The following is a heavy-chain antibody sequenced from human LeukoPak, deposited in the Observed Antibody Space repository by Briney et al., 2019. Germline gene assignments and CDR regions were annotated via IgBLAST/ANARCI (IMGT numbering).Heavy chain of an antibody. D-gene: IGHD3-9*01. Sequence: PGGSLRLSCAASGFTFSSYAMSWVRQAPGKGLEWVSAIGTAGDTYYPGSVKGRFTISRENAKNSLYLQMNSLRAGDTAVYYCARAVPYYDILTGYYKYYFDYWGQGTLVTVSS. V-gene: IGHV3-13*01. CDR1: GFTFSSYA. CDR3: ARAVPYYDILTGYYKYYFDY. CDR2: IGTAGDT. J-gene: IGHJ4*02.